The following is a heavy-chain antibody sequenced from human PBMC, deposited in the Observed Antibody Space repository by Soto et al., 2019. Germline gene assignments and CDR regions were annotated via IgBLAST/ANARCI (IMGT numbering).Heavy chain of an antibody. CDR2: ISGSGGST. CDR3: AKSSITMVRESLNFDY. J-gene: IGHJ4*02. CDR1: GFTFSSYA. D-gene: IGHD3-10*01. V-gene: IGHV3-23*01. Sequence: GGSLRLSCAASGFTFSSYAMSWVRQAPGKGLEWVSAISGSGGSTYYADSVKGRFTISRDNSKNTLYLQMNSLRAEDTAVYYCAKSSITMVRESLNFDYWGQGTLVTVSS.